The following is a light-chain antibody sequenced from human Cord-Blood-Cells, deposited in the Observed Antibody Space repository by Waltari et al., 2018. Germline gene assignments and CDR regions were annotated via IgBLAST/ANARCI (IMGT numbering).Light chain of an antibody. CDR3: QQYGSSPWT. V-gene: IGKV3-20*01. CDR1: QSVSSSY. CDR2: GAS. Sequence: EIVLTQSPGTLSLSPGERATLYCRASQSVSSSYLAWYQQKPGQAPRLLIYGASSRAIGIPDRFSGSGSGTDFTLTISRLEPEDFAVYYCQQYGSSPWTFGQGTKVEIK. J-gene: IGKJ1*01.